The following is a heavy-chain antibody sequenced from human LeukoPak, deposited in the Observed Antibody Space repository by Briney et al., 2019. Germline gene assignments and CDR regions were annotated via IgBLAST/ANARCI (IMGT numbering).Heavy chain of an antibody. Sequence: ASVRVSCKACAYTFTSYDINWVRQATGQALEWMGWMNPNSSNTGYAQKFQGRVTMTRNTSISTAYMELSSLRSEDTAVYYCARGLTIWFGESDYYYYYMYVWGKGTTVTVSS. V-gene: IGHV1-8*01. J-gene: IGHJ6*03. CDR1: AYTFTSYD. CDR2: MNPNSSNT. CDR3: ARGLTIWFGESDYYYYYMYV. D-gene: IGHD3-10*01.